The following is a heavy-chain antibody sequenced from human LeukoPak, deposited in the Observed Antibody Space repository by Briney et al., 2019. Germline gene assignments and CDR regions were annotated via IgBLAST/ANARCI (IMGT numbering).Heavy chain of an antibody. Sequence: GGSLRLSCAASGCTFSNYAMTRVRQAPGKGLEWVSVISGSGGSTYYADSVKGRFCISRDNSKNTLYLQMNGLRAEDTAVYYCAKDYSGSYYYFDYWGQGTLVTVSS. CDR1: GCTFSNYA. D-gene: IGHD1-26*01. CDR3: AKDYSGSYYYFDY. V-gene: IGHV3-23*01. CDR2: ISGSGGST. J-gene: IGHJ4*02.